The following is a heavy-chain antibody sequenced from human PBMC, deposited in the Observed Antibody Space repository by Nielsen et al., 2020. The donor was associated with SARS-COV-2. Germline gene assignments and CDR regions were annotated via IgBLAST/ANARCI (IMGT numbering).Heavy chain of an antibody. D-gene: IGHD6-13*01. CDR2: ISWNSGSI. CDR1: GFTFDDYA. Sequence: GGSLRLSCAASGFTFDDYAMHWVRQAPGKGLEWVSGISWNSGSIGYADSVKGRFTISRDNAKNSLYLQMNSLRAEDTALYYCAAAADWFDPWGQGTLVTVSS. V-gene: IGHV3-9*01. CDR3: AAAADWFDP. J-gene: IGHJ5*02.